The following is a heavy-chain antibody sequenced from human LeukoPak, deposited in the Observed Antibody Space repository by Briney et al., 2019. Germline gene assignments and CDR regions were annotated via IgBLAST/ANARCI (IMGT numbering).Heavy chain of an antibody. Sequence: GGSLRLSCAASGFTFSSYSMNWVRQAPGKGLEWVSYISGSSSIIYYADSVKGRFTISRDNAKNSLYLQMNSLRDEDTAVYYCAQQDYYDSSGAFDYWGQGTLVTVSS. D-gene: IGHD3-22*01. J-gene: IGHJ4*02. CDR2: ISGSSSII. V-gene: IGHV3-48*02. CDR3: AQQDYYDSSGAFDY. CDR1: GFTFSSYS.